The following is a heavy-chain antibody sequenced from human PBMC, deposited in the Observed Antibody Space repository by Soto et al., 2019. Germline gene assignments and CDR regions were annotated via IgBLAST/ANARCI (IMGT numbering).Heavy chain of an antibody. CDR2: ISGSGGST. CDR1: GGTFSSYA. J-gene: IGHJ4*02. Sequence: GGSLRLSGAASGGTFSSYAMSWVRQAPGKGLEWVSAISGSGGSTYYADSVKGRFTISRDNSKNTLYLQMNSLRAEDTAVYYCANRMITFGGVIFDYWGQGTLVTVSS. V-gene: IGHV3-23*01. D-gene: IGHD3-16*01. CDR3: ANRMITFGGVIFDY.